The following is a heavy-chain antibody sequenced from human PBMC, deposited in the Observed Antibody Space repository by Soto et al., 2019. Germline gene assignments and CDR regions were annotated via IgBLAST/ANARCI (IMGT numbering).Heavy chain of an antibody. CDR2: IIPIFGAA. J-gene: IGHJ6*02. CDR3: ARNTCSGGSFSLYYSFSVMDV. CDR1: GGTFSSYA. D-gene: IGHD2-15*01. Sequence: SVKGSCKASGGTFSSYAISWVRQAPGQGLEWMGGIIPIFGAANYAQKFQGRVTITADESTSTAYMELSSLRSEDTAVYYCARNTCSGGSFSLYYSFSVMDVWG. V-gene: IGHV1-69*13.